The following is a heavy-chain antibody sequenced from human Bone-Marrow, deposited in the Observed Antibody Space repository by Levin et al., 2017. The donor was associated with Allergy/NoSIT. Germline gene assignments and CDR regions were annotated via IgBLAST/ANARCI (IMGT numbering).Heavy chain of an antibody. CDR1: GYRFTGYW. J-gene: IGHJ6*02. V-gene: IGHV5-51*01. CDR3: ARMEDYYYGLDF. CDR2: IYPGDSDT. Sequence: KVSCQGSGYRFTGYWIGWVRQLPGKALEWMGVIYPGDSDTRYNPSFQGQVTIPADKSINTAYLQWSSLQASDTAIYYCARMEDYYYGLDFWGQGTTVTVSS. D-gene: IGHD1-1*01.